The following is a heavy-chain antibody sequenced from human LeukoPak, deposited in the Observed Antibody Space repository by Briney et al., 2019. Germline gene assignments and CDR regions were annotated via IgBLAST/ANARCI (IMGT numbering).Heavy chain of an antibody. CDR1: GYTLTELS. V-gene: IGHV1-24*01. Sequence: ASVKVSCKVSGYTLTELSMHWVRQAPGKGLEWMGGFDPEDGETIYARKFQGRDTMTEDTSTDTAYMELSSLRSEDTAVYYCATLYYYDSSGPVGWFDPWGQGTLVTVSS. D-gene: IGHD3-22*01. J-gene: IGHJ5*02. CDR3: ATLYYYDSSGPVGWFDP. CDR2: FDPEDGET.